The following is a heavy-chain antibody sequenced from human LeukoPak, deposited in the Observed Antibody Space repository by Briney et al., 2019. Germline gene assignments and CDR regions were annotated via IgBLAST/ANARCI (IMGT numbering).Heavy chain of an antibody. CDR1: GGSISSGSYY. D-gene: IGHD1-14*01. CDR2: IYTSGST. V-gene: IGHV4-61*02. CDR3: ARALSAEETRYRANGFGY. Sequence: SETLSLTCTVSGGSISSGSYYWSWIRQPAGKGLEWIGRIYTSGSTNYNPSLKSRVTISVDTPKNQFSLKLSSVTAADTAVYYCARALSAEETRYRANGFGYWGQGTLVTVSS. J-gene: IGHJ4*02.